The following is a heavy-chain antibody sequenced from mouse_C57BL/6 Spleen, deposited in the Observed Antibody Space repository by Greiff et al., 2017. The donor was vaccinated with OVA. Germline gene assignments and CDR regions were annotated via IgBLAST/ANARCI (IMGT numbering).Heavy chain of an antibody. CDR3: ARVYYGNYDWYFDV. D-gene: IGHD2-1*01. V-gene: IGHV5-12*01. CDR2: ISNGGGST. CDR1: GFTFSDYY. J-gene: IGHJ1*03. Sequence: EVKVVESGGGLVQPGGSLKLSCAASGFTFSDYYMYWVRQTPEKRLEWVAYISNGGGSTYYPDTVKGRFTISRDNAKNTLYLQMSRLKSEDTAMYYCARVYYGNYDWYFDVWGTGTTVTVSS.